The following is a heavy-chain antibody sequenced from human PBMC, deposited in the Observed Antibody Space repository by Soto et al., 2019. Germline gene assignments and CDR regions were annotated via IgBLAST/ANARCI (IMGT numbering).Heavy chain of an antibody. CDR1: GGTFSNYP. Sequence: QVQLVQSGAEVKKPGSSVKVSCKASGGTFSNYPISWVRQAPGQGLEWMGGLIPIFGTVNYAQKFQGRVTITADESTSTAYMELSSLRSEDTAVYYCARGNHRWLQLWYFYLWGRGTLVTVSS. J-gene: IGHJ2*01. D-gene: IGHD5-12*01. CDR3: ARGNHRWLQLWYFYL. CDR2: LIPIFGTV. V-gene: IGHV1-69*12.